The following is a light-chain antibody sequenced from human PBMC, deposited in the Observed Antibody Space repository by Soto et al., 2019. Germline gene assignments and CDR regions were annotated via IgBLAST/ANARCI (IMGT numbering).Light chain of an antibody. CDR3: QQYDNLWT. Sequence: DIKMTQSPSTLSASVGDRVTISCRASQTIGSWLAWYQQKPGKAPKLLIYKASTLQSWVPSRFSGSGSGTEFALTSSSLQPDDYATYYCQQYDNLWTFGQGTKVEIK. CDR2: KAS. CDR1: QTIGSW. J-gene: IGKJ1*01. V-gene: IGKV1-5*03.